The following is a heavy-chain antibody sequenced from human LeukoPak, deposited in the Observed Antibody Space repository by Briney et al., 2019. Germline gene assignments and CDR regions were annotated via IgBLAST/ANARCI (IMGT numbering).Heavy chain of an antibody. D-gene: IGHD2-2*01. J-gene: IGHJ3*02. Sequence: PSETLSLTCTVSGGSISSSSYYWGWIRQPPGKGLEWIGSIYYSGSTYYNPSLKSRVTISVDTSKDQFSLKLSSVTAADTAVYYCARRAIVVVPAARWGDAFDIWGQGTMVTVSS. CDR3: ARRAIVVVPAARWGDAFDI. CDR1: GGSISSSSYY. CDR2: IYYSGST. V-gene: IGHV4-39*01.